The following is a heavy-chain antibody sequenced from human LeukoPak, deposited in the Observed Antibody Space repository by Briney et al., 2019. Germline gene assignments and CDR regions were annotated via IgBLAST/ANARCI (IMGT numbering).Heavy chain of an antibody. CDR3: AKDWGAGYSSSWFDY. CDR1: GFTFDDYA. V-gene: IGHV3-9*03. J-gene: IGHJ5*01. Sequence: GGSLRLSCAASGFTFDDYAMHWVRRAPGKGLEWVSGISWNSGSIGYADSVKGRFTISRDNAKNSLYLQMNSLRAEDMALYYCAKDWGAGYSSSWFDYWGQGTLVTVSS. D-gene: IGHD6-13*01. CDR2: ISWNSGSI.